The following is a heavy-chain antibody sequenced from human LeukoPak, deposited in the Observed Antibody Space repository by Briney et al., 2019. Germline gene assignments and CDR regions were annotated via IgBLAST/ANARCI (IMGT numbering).Heavy chain of an antibody. Sequence: PSETLSLTCTVSGGSISSSSYYWGWIRQPPGKGLEWIGSIYYSGSTYYNPSLKSRVTISVDTSKNQFSLKLSSVTAADTAVYYCARLVISSSWYYFDYWGQGTLVTVSS. CDR3: ARLVISSSWYYFDY. CDR1: GGSISSSSYY. V-gene: IGHV4-39*07. J-gene: IGHJ4*02. CDR2: IYYSGST. D-gene: IGHD6-13*01.